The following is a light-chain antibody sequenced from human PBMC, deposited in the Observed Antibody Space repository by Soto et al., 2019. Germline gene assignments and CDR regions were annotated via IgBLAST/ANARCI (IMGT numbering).Light chain of an antibody. V-gene: IGLV2-14*03. CDR3: TSYTTSSTYV. J-gene: IGLJ1*01. CDR1: SSDVDAYNF. CDR2: DVS. Sequence: QSALTQPASVSGSPGQSIAISCTGTSSDVDAYNFVSWYQHHPGKAPKLMIFDVSNRPSGVSNRFSGSNSGNTASLTISGLQAEDEAYYYCTSYTTSSTYVFGTGTKLTVL.